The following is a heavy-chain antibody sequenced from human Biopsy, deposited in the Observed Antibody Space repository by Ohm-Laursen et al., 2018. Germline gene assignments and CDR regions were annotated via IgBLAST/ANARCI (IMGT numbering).Heavy chain of an antibody. CDR1: GFTFNNYA. J-gene: IGHJ5*02. CDR2: INGGGGST. Sequence: GSLRLSCTASGFTFNNYAMNWVRQAPGKGLECVSIINGGGGSTWYSDPVKGRFTISRDNSKNTLYLQMNSLRAEDTAMYYCARDLYDFCGGCPFDPWGQGTLVTVSP. D-gene: IGHD3-3*01. CDR3: ARDLYDFCGGCPFDP. V-gene: IGHV3-23*01.